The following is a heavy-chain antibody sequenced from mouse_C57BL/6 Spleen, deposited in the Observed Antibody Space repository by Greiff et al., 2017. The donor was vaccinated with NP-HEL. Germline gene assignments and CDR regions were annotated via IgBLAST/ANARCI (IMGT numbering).Heavy chain of an antibody. CDR3: ARDPRGYFDY. J-gene: IGHJ2*01. CDR1: GFTFSDYY. Sequence: EVNVVESEGGLVQPGSSMKLSCTASGFTFSDYYMAWVRQVPEKGLEWVANINYDGSSTYYLDSLKSRFIVSRDNAKNILYLQMSSLKSEDTATYYCARDPRGYFDYWGQGTTLTVSS. V-gene: IGHV5-16*01. CDR2: INYDGSST.